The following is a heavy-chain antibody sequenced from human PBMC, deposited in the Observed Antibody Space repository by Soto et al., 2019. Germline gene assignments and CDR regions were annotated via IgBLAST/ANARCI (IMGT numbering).Heavy chain of an antibody. J-gene: IGHJ4*02. Sequence: QLQLQESGPGLVKPSETLSLTCTVSGGSITSSSYYWGWIRQPPGKGLEWIGSIYYSGSTYYNPSLKSRVTISVDTPKHQFSLKLSSVTAADTAVYYCARQGSVVVPAADFDYWGQGTLVTVSS. D-gene: IGHD2-2*01. CDR1: GGSITSSSYY. CDR2: IYYSGST. V-gene: IGHV4-39*01. CDR3: ARQGSVVVPAADFDY.